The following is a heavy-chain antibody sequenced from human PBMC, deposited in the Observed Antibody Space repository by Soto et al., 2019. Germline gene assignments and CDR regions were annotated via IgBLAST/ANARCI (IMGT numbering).Heavy chain of an antibody. CDR2: IYHSGST. D-gene: IGHD2-21*01. CDR1: GDSISRGGYY. V-gene: IGHV4-31*03. CDR3: ARDGAGAYGLGWFDP. Sequence: QVQLQESGPGLVKPSQTLSLTCTVSGDSISRGGYYWNWIRQHPRKGLEWIGYIYHSGSTNYNTSLKSRVTISVDTSKNQLSLELSSVTAADTAIYYCARDGAGAYGLGWFDPWGQGILVTVSS. J-gene: IGHJ5*02.